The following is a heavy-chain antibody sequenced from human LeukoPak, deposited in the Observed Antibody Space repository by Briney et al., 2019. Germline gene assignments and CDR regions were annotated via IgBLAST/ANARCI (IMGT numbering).Heavy chain of an antibody. Sequence: PGRSLRLSCAASGFTFSSYAMSWVRQAPGKGLEWVSAISGSGGSTYYADSVKGRFTISRDNSKNTLYLQMNSLRAEDTAVYYCAKCRGYSYGYEGYWGQGTLVTVSS. D-gene: IGHD5-18*01. V-gene: IGHV3-23*01. CDR1: GFTFSSYA. J-gene: IGHJ4*02. CDR3: AKCRGYSYGYEGY. CDR2: ISGSGGST.